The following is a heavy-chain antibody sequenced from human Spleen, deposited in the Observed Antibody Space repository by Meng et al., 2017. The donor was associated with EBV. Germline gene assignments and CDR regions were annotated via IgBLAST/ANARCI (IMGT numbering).Heavy chain of an antibody. J-gene: IGHJ5*02. CDR1: GFRVSTSY. V-gene: IGHV3-53*01. CDR2: IYSGGSP. CDR3: ARDSGNWWFDP. Sequence: VGSLQPWCSLRLSCVVSGFRVSTSYISWVRQAPGKGLEWVSLIYSGGSPFYADSVKGRFTISRDNSKNTLYLQMTSLRAEDTAMYYCARDSGNWWFDPWGQGTLVTVSS.